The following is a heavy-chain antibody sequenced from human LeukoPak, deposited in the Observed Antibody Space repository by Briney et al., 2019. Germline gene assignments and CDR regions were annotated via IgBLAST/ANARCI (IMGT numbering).Heavy chain of an antibody. CDR3: ARALNPLTGTYYFDY. Sequence: PSETLSLTCTVSGGSFSTYYWSWIRQSPGTGLEWIAYLYYNGSPNDNPSLRSRVTISIDTSKNQFSLNLISVTAADTAVYYCARALNPLTGTYYFDYWGQGTLVTVSS. CDR2: LYYNGSP. J-gene: IGHJ4*02. V-gene: IGHV4-59*12. D-gene: IGHD4/OR15-4a*01. CDR1: GGSFSTYY.